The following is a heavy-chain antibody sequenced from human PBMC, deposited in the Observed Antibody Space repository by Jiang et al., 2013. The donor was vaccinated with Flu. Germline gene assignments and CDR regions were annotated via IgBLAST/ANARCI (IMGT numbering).Heavy chain of an antibody. J-gene: IGHJ6*01. D-gene: IGHD3-22*01. CDR1: GYTFTGYY. Sequence: GAEVKKPGASVKVSCKASGYTFTGYYIALGATRPLDKGLSGMGWTQPLTVVDTNYAQKFQGRVTMTRDTSISTAYMELSRLRSDDTAVYYCASLLNDSSGYYYYYVR. CDR2: TQPLTVVDT. V-gene: IGHV1-2*02. CDR3: ASLLNDSSGYYYYYVR.